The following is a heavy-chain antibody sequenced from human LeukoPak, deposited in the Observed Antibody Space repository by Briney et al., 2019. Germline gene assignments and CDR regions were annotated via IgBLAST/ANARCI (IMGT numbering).Heavy chain of an antibody. Sequence: SETLSLTCAVYGGSFSGYYWSWIRQPPGEGLEWIGEINHSGSTNYNPSLKSRVTVSVDTSKNQFSLKLSSVTAADTAVYYCARAAVAGQGNYFDYWGQGTLVTVSS. CDR3: ARAAVAGQGNYFDY. V-gene: IGHV4-34*01. CDR1: GGSFSGYY. J-gene: IGHJ4*02. CDR2: INHSGST. D-gene: IGHD6-19*01.